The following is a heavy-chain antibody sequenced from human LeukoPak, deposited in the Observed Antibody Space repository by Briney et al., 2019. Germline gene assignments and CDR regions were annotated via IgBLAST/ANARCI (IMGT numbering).Heavy chain of an antibody. CDR3: ARGDYYDSSGYHHYFDY. CDR1: GYTFTGYY. CDR2: INPNSGGT. V-gene: IGHV1-2*02. Sequence: ASVKVSCKASGYTFTGYYMHWVRQAPGQGLEWMGWINPNSGGTNYAQKFQGRVTMTRDTSISTAYMELSRLRSDDTAVYYCARGDYYDSSGYHHYFDYWGQGTLVTVSS. D-gene: IGHD3-22*01. J-gene: IGHJ4*02.